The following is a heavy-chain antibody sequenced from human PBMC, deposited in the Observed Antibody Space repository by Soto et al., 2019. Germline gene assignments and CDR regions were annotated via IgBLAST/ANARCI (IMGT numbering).Heavy chain of an antibody. J-gene: IGHJ4*02. V-gene: IGHV1-69*13. CDR1: GGTFSSYA. D-gene: IGHD5-12*01. CDR2: IIPIFGTA. Sequence: SVKVSCKASGGTFSSYAISWVRQAPGQGLEWMGGIIPIFGTANYAQKFQGRVTITADESTSTAYMELSSLRSEDTAVYYCARDVNGYSGYDYLFDYWGQGTLVTVSS. CDR3: ARDVNGYSGYDYLFDY.